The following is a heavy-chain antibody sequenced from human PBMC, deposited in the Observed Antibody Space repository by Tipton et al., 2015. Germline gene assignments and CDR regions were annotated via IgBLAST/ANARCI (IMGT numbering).Heavy chain of an antibody. CDR1: GGSINNNY. D-gene: IGHD3-10*01. J-gene: IGHJ4*02. CDR2: VFHNGDS. V-gene: IGHV4-59*01. CDR3: ARHKDSGTYPLDY. Sequence: TLSLTCTVSGGSINNNYWSWVRQPPGKGLEYMGYVFHNGDSNYNPSLKSRVSVSVDTSKNHISLKLTSATAADTAIYYCARHKDSGTYPLDYWGQGTLVTVSS.